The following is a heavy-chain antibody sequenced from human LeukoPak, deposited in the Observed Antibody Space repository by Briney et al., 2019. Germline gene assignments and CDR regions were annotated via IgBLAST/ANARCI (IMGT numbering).Heavy chain of an antibody. V-gene: IGHV4-59*01. CDR1: GGSISSYY. CDR3: ARVSRAGDAFDI. CDR2: IYYSGST. Sequence: SETLSLTCTVSGGSISSYYWSWIRQPPGKGLEWIGYIYYSGSTNYNPSLKSRVTISVDTSKNQFSLKLGSVTAADTAVYYCARVSRAGDAFDIWGQGTMVTVSS. J-gene: IGHJ3*02.